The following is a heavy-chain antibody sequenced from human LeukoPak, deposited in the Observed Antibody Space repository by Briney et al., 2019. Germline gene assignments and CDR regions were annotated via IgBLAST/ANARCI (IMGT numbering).Heavy chain of an antibody. CDR2: IYYSGST. V-gene: IGHV4-59*08. D-gene: IGHD5-24*01. J-gene: IGHJ3*02. CDR1: GGSNSSYY. CDR3: ARRWLQLDAFDI. Sequence: SETLTLTGTVSGGSNSSYYWSWIRQPPGKGLEWIGYIYYSGSTNYNPSLKSRVTISVDTSKNQFSLKLSSVTAADTAVYYCARRWLQLDAFDIWGQGTMVTVSS.